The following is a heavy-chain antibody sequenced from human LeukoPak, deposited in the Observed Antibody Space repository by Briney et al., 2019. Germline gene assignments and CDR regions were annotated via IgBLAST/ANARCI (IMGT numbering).Heavy chain of an antibody. CDR2: TYYTGST. CDR1: GDSISNSNYY. Sequence: PSETLSLTCTVSGDSISNSNYYWGWIRQAPGKGLEWIGTTYYTGSTYYNPSLRSRLIISIDTSKNQFSLRVRYVTAADTAVYYCARGKLMEHGSHWFDAWGQGTLNTVSS. J-gene: IGHJ5*02. V-gene: IGHV4-39*07. CDR3: ARGKLMEHGSHWFDA. D-gene: IGHD2-8*01.